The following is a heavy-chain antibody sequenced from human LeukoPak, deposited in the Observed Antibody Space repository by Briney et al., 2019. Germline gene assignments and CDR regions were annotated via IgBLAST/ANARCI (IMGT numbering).Heavy chain of an antibody. CDR3: VTEFWYRFDY. CDR1: GFTFSSYG. CDR2: FAWDESAI. D-gene: IGHD3-3*01. Sequence: QPGGSLRLSCAASGFTFSSYGMHWVRQAPGKGLEWLATFAWDESAIEYADSVRGRFTISRDNAKNSVHLQMTGLRAEDTAVYFCVTEFWYRFDYWGQGLLATVSS. J-gene: IGHJ4*02. V-gene: IGHV3-33*03.